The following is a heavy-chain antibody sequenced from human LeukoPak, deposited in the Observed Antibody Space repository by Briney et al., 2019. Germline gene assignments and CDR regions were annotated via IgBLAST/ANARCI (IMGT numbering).Heavy chain of an antibody. CDR1: GFTVSSTY. V-gene: IGHV3-53*01. CDR2: IYSGGST. D-gene: IGHD5-24*01. CDR3: ARGRRDGYNSDC. J-gene: IGHJ4*02. Sequence: PGRSLRLSCAASGFTVSSTYMSWVRQAPGKGLEWVSVIYSGGSTYYADSVKGRFTISRDNSKNTLYLQMNSLRAEDTAVYYCARGRRDGYNSDCWGQGTLVTVSS.